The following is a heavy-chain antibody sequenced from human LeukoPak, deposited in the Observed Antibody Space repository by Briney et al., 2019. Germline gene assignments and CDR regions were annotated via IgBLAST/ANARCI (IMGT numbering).Heavy chain of an antibody. J-gene: IGHJ6*02. CDR1: GYTFTSYG. CDR3: ARDREMVLWFGEYYYYYGMDV. CDR2: ISAYNGNT. Sequence: GASVKVSCKASGYTFTSYGVSWVRQAPGQGLEWMGWISAYNGNTNYAQKLQGRATMTTDTSTSTAYMELRSLRSDDTAVYYCARDREMVLWFGEYYYYYGMDVWGQGTTVTVSS. V-gene: IGHV1-18*01. D-gene: IGHD3-10*01.